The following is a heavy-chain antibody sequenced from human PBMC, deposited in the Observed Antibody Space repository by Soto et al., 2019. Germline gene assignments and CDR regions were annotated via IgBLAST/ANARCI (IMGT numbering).Heavy chain of an antibody. CDR3: ASGKDYAEGGY. D-gene: IGHD4-17*01. Sequence: GGSLRLSCAASGFTFSSDWMHWVRQAPGKGLVWVSRINTDGSGTSYADSVKGRFTISRDNAKNTLYLQMNSLRDEDTAVDYCASGKDYAEGGYWGQGTLVTVSS. V-gene: IGHV3-74*01. CDR2: INTDGSGT. J-gene: IGHJ4*02. CDR1: GFTFSSDW.